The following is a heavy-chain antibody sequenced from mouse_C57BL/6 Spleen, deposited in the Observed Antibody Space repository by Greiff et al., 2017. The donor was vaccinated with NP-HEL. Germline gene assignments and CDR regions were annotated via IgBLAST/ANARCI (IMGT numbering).Heavy chain of an antibody. V-gene: IGHV7-3*01. CDR1: GFTFTDYY. J-gene: IGHJ2*01. CDR2: IRNKTNGYTT. D-gene: IGHD1-1*02. CDR3: ARYPMAYYFDY. Sequence: EVKLVESGGGLVQPGGSLSLSCAASGFTFTDYYMSWVRQPPGNALEWLGFIRNKTNGYTTEYRASLKVRFTISRDKSQTILYLQMNSLRAKDSATDYCARYPMAYYFDYWGQGTTLTVSS.